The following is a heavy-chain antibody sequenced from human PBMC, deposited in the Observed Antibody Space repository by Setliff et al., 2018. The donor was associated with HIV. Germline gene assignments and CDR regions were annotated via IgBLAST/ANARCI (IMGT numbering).Heavy chain of an antibody. D-gene: IGHD4-17*01. V-gene: IGHV1-69*13. CDR3: ARGQYGDELFDY. CDR2: ILPFFDTA. CDR1: GGTFTRNC. Sequence: SVKVSCKVSGGTFTRNCISWVRQAPGQGLEWMGGILPFFDTANYAQKFQGRVTITADESTSTAYMELRSLRSDDTAVYYCARGQYGDELFDYWGQGTLVTVSS. J-gene: IGHJ4*02.